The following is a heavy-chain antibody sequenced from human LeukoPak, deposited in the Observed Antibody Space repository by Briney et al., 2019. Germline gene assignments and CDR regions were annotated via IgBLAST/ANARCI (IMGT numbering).Heavy chain of an antibody. D-gene: IGHD3-9*01. CDR1: GFTFSSYW. Sequence: GGSLRLSCAASGFTFSSYWMSWVRQAPGKGLEWVANIKQDGSEKYYVDSVKGRFTISRDNAKNSLYLQMNSLRAEDTAVYSCARARYFDWLTRYYYYMDVWGKGTTVTVSS. J-gene: IGHJ6*03. CDR2: IKQDGSEK. CDR3: ARARYFDWLTRYYYYMDV. V-gene: IGHV3-7*01.